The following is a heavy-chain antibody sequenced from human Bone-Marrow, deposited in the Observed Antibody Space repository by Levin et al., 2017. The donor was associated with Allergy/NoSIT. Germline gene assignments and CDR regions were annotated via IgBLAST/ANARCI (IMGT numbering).Heavy chain of an antibody. CDR3: ARDGSGGVSGFDI. CDR2: IWFDGSNK. Sequence: PGGSLRLSCAASGFTFTNSGMHWVRQAPGRGLEWVAVIWFDGSNKSYGDSVKGRFTISRDNSRNTLHLQMNSLRPEDTAVYYCARDGSGGVSGFDIWGQGTMVSVSS. D-gene: IGHD3-3*01. V-gene: IGHV3-33*01. CDR1: GFTFTNSG. J-gene: IGHJ3*02.